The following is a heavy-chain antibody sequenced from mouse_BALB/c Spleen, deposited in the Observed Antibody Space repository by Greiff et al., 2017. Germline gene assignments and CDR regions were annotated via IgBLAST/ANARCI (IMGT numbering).Heavy chain of an antibody. D-gene: IGHD1-2*01. J-gene: IGHJ4*01. CDR2: IRLKSNNYAT. Sequence: GQLVESGGGLVQPGGSMKLSCVASGFTFSNYWMNWVRQSPEKGLEWVAEIRLKSNNYATHYAESVKGRFTISRDDSKSSVYLQMNNLRAEDTGIYYCTIHYYGYDYAMDYWGQGTAVTVSS. CDR3: TIHYYGYDYAMDY. V-gene: IGHV6-6*02. CDR1: GFTFSNYW.